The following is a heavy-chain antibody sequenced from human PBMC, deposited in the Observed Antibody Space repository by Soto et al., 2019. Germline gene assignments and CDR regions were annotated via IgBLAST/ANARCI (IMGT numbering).Heavy chain of an antibody. CDR1: GFTFSSYA. CDR2: ISGSGGST. CDR3: AKDYPPGEGRFLEWFHYYYGMDV. J-gene: IGHJ6*02. D-gene: IGHD3-3*01. V-gene: IGHV3-23*01. Sequence: HPGGSLRLSCAASGFTFSSYAMSWVRQAPGKGLEWVSAISGSGGSTYYADSVKGRFTISRDNSKNTLYLQMNSLRAEDTAVYYCAKDYPPGEGRFLEWFHYYYGMDVWGQGTTVTVSS.